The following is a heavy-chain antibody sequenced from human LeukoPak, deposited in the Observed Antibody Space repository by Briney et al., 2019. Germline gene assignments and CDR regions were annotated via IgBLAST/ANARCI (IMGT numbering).Heavy chain of an antibody. CDR2: SNAGNGNT. CDR1: GYTFTSYA. D-gene: IGHD2-2*01. V-gene: IGHV1-3*02. CDR3: ARVVTPRYCSTTSCYWKGWFDP. Sequence: ASVKVSCKASGYTFTSYAMHWVRQAPGQRLEWMGWSNAGNGNTKYSQEFQGRVTITADESTSTAYMELSSLQSEDTAVYYCARVVTPRYCSTTSCYWKGWFDPWGQGTLVTVSS. J-gene: IGHJ5*02.